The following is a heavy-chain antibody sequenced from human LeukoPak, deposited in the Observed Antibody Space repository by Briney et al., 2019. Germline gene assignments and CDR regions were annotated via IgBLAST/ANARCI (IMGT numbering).Heavy chain of an antibody. CDR3: ARLSPVTRVFDY. V-gene: IGHV4-39*01. CDR2: IYYSGST. J-gene: IGHJ4*02. Sequence: PSETLSLTCAVSGGSISSSNWWSWVRQPPGKGLEWIGSIYYSGSTYYNPSLKSRVTISVDTSKNQFSLKLSSVTAADTAVYYCARLSPVTRVFDYWGQGTLVTVSS. CDR1: GGSISSSNW. D-gene: IGHD4-17*01.